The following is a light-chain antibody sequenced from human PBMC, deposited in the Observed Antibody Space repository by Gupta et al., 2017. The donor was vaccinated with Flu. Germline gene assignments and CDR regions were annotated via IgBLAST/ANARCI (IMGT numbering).Light chain of an antibody. V-gene: IGKV3-11*01. CDR1: GSVNKD. CDR2: DAL. Sequence: PGTLPRSPAETATLSGRASGSVNKDSARHQHKGGQTPRLLIYDALKRANGHPATLSGSGSGTEFTLTISSRVPDDQVVYYCQLPITWPVTFGQGTKVEIK. CDR3: QLPITWPVT. J-gene: IGKJ2*01.